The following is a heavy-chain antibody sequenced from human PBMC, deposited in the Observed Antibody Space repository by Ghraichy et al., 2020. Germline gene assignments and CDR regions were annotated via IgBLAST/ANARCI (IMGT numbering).Heavy chain of an antibody. Sequence: SETLSLTCTVSGGSISSSNYYWGWIRQPPGKGLEWIGSIYYSGSTYYNPSLKSRVTISVDTSKNQFSLKLSSVTAADTAVYYCAKAPTYRFLGDYWGQGTLVTVSS. D-gene: IGHD3-16*02. V-gene: IGHV4-39*01. J-gene: IGHJ4*02. CDR1: GGSISSSNYY. CDR3: AKAPTYRFLGDY. CDR2: IYYSGST.